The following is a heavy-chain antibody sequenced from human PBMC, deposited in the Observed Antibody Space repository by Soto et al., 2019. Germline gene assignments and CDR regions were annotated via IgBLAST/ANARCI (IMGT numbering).Heavy chain of an antibody. Sequence: QLQLQESGPGLVKPSETLSLTCTVSGGSISSSSYYWGWIRQPPGKGLEWIGSIYYSGSTYYNPSLKSRVTISVDTSKNQFSLKLSSVTAADTAVYYCATTYYCGGDCHFDYWGQGTLVTVSS. J-gene: IGHJ4*02. CDR2: IYYSGST. CDR1: GGSISSSSYY. V-gene: IGHV4-39*01. CDR3: ATTYYCGGDCHFDY. D-gene: IGHD2-21*02.